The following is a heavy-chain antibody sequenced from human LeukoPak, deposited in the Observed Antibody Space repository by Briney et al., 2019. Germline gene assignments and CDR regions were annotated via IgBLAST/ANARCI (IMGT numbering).Heavy chain of an antibody. V-gene: IGHV3-9*01. J-gene: IGHJ4*02. CDR2: FNWNTGKI. CDR1: GFTFDDYA. CDR3: AKVHCSSADCFTGGFDC. D-gene: IGHD2-2*02. Sequence: GGSLRLSCAASGFTFDDYAVHWVPQVPGKGLEWFSGFNWNTGKIDYPDSVRGRFPISRDNAKNSLYLQRNSLRTEDTAFYYCAKVHCSSADCFTGGFDCGGQGTLVIVSS.